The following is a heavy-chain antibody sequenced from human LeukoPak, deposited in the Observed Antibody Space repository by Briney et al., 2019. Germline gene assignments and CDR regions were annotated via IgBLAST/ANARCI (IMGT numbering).Heavy chain of an antibody. CDR3: AKVAVAGTSHDAFDI. Sequence: GGSLRLSCAASGFTFSSYGMHWVRQAPGKGLEWVAFIRYDGSNKYYADSVKGRFTISRDNSKNTLYLQMNSLRAEDTAVYYCAKVAVAGTSHDAFDIWGQGTMVTVSS. CDR1: GFTFSSYG. V-gene: IGHV3-30*02. CDR2: IRYDGSNK. D-gene: IGHD6-19*01. J-gene: IGHJ3*02.